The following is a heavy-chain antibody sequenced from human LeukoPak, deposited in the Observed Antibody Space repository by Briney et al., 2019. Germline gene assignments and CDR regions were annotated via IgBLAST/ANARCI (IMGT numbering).Heavy chain of an antibody. CDR1: GGSFSGYY. CDR2: INHSGST. CDR3: ARGGGYCSSTSCYTFDY. Sequence: SETLSLTCAVYGGSFSGYYWSWIRQPPGRGLEWIGEINHSGSTNYNPSLKSRVTISVDTSKNQFSLKLSSVTAADTAVYYCARGGGYCSSTSCYTFDYWGQGTLVTVSS. D-gene: IGHD2-2*02. J-gene: IGHJ4*02. V-gene: IGHV4-34*01.